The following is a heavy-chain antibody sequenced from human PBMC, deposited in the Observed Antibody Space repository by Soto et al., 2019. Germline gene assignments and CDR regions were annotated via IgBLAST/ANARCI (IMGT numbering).Heavy chain of an antibody. Sequence: QVQLVESGGGVVQPGRSLRLSCAASGFTFSSYAMHWVRQAPGKGLEWVAVISYDGSNKYYADSVKGRFTISRDNSKNKLYLHMNSLRAEDTAVYYCARDCLLLGYWGQGTLVTVSS. V-gene: IGHV3-30-3*01. CDR1: GFTFSSYA. J-gene: IGHJ4*02. CDR2: ISYDGSNK. CDR3: ARDCLLLGY. D-gene: IGHD3-16*01.